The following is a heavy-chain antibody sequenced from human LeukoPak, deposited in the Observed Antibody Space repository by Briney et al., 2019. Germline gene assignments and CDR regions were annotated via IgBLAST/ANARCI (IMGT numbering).Heavy chain of an antibody. CDR1: GYTFANYG. CDR2: ISAYNHNS. Sequence: ASVKVSCKASGYTFANYGVTWVRQAPGQGLEWMGWISAYNHNSYYAQNMQGRVTLTTDTSTSTAYMELRDLTSGDTALYYCARDTARTTIVGGPEYGGQGTLVTVSS. V-gene: IGHV1-18*01. D-gene: IGHD2-15*01. J-gene: IGHJ4*02. CDR3: ARDTARTTIVGGPEY.